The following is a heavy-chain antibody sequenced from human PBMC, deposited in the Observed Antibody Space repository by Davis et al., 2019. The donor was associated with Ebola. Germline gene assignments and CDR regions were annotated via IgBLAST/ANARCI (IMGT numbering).Heavy chain of an antibody. Sequence: SETLSLTCDVFGGSFGTYYWSWIRQPPGKGLEWIGEINRSGSTNYNPSLKSRVTISVDKSKNQFSLKLSSVTAADTAVYYCARGIMITFGGVIVDQDYFDYWGQGTLVTVSS. CDR3: ARGIMITFGGVIVDQDYFDY. V-gene: IGHV4-34*01. D-gene: IGHD3-16*02. CDR1: GGSFGTYY. CDR2: INRSGST. J-gene: IGHJ4*02.